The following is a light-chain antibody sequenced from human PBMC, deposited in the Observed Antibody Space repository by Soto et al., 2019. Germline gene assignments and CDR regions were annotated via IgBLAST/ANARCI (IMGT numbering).Light chain of an antibody. CDR2: EAS. J-gene: IGKJ1*01. V-gene: IGKV1-5*03. Sequence: DIQMTQSPSTLSASVGDRVTITCRASQSISDSLAWYQQKPGKAPKLLIYEASSLKSGVPSRFSGSRSGTEYTLTISSLQPDDFPTYYCQQYNGYWTFGHATKVEIK. CDR3: QQYNGYWT. CDR1: QSISDS.